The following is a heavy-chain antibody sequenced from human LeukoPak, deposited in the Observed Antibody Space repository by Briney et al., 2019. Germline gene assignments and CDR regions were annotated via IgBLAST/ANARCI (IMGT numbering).Heavy chain of an antibody. CDR1: GGSISSSY. J-gene: IGHJ3*02. Sequence: KSSETLPLTCTVSGGSISSSYWSWIRQPPGKGLEWIGYIHYSGNTNYTPTLKNRLTMSVDTSKNQFSLKLSSVTAADTAVYYCVRGYYDSSGSSNTFDIWGQGTMVTVSS. CDR3: VRGYYDSSGSSNTFDI. D-gene: IGHD3-22*01. CDR2: IHYSGNT. V-gene: IGHV4-59*01.